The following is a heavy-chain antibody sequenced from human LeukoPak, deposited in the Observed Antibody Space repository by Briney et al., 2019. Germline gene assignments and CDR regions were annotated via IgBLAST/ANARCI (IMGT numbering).Heavy chain of an antibody. CDR2: ISSSSSYI. V-gene: IGHV3-21*01. D-gene: IGHD2-15*01. Sequence: GGSLRLSCAASGFTFSSYAMSWVRQAPGKGLEWVSSISSSSSYIYYADSVKGRFTISRDNAKNSLYLQMNSLRAEDTAVYYCARDPLHCSGGSCYPWGQGTLVTVSS. J-gene: IGHJ5*02. CDR1: GFTFSSYA. CDR3: ARDPLHCSGGSCYP.